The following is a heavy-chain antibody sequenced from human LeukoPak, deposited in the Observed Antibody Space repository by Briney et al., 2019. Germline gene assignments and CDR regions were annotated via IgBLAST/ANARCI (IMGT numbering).Heavy chain of an antibody. CDR3: ARTTMVRGTYYMDV. V-gene: IGHV4-59*01. D-gene: IGHD3-10*01. CDR2: IYYSGST. J-gene: IGHJ6*03. Sequence: PSETLSLTCTVSGGSISSYYWSWIRQPAGKGLEWIGYIYYSGSTNHNPSLKSRVTISVDTSKNQFSLKLSSVTAADTAVYYCARTTMVRGTYYMDVCGKGTTVTISS. CDR1: GGSISSYY.